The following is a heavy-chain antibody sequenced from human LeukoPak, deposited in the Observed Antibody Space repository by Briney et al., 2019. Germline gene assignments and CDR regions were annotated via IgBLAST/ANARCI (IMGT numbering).Heavy chain of an antibody. J-gene: IGHJ5*02. V-gene: IGHV4-59*08. CDR1: GGSISSYY. CDR2: IYYSGST. D-gene: IGHD2-2*02. CDR3: ARGAPDIVVVPAAIHPNNWFDP. Sequence: SETLSLTCTVSGGSISSYYWSWIRQPPGKGLEWIGYIYYSGSTNYNPSLKSRVTISVDTSKNQFSLKLSSVTAADTAVYYCARGAPDIVVVPAAIHPNNWFDPWGQGTLVTVSS.